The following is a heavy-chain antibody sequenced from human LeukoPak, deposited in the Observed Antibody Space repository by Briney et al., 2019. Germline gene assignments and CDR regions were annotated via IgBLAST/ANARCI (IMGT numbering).Heavy chain of an antibody. CDR3: ARDPDSSGYPFDY. CDR2: ISSSSSYI. D-gene: IGHD3-22*01. V-gene: IGHV3-21*01. CDR1: GFTFSSYS. Sequence: PGGSLRLSCAASGFTFSSYSMNWVRQAPGKGLEWVSSISSSSSYIYYADSVKGRFTTSRDNAKNSLYLQMNSLRAEDTAVYYCARDPDSSGYPFDYWGQGTLVTVSS. J-gene: IGHJ4*02.